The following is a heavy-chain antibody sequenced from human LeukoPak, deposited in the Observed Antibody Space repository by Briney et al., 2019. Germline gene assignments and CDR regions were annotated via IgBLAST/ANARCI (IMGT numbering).Heavy chain of an antibody. CDR2: ISSSSSYI. Sequence: GGSLRLSCAASGFTFSSYSMNWVRQAPGKGLEWVSSISSSSSYIYYADSVKGRFTISRDNAKNSLYLQVNSLRAEDTAVYYCARPAVAGTFDYWGQGTLVTVSS. D-gene: IGHD6-19*01. CDR1: GFTFSSYS. V-gene: IGHV3-21*01. J-gene: IGHJ4*02. CDR3: ARPAVAGTFDY.